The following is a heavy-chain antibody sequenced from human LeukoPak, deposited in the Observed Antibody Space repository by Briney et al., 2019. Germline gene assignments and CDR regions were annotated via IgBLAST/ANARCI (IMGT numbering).Heavy chain of an antibody. V-gene: IGHV1-18*01. CDR2: LSADDHDT. D-gene: IGHD2-15*01. J-gene: IGHJ5*02. CDR3: VRDYVCSGGTCDDCFDP. CDR1: GYTFTNYG. Sequence: ASVKVSCKASGYTFTNYGLSGVRQAPGEGLEWMAWLSADDHDTNYAQKFRGRVTMTTDTSTSTAYMDLRSLGSDDTAVYYCVRDYVCSGGTCDDCFDPWGQGTLVTVSS.